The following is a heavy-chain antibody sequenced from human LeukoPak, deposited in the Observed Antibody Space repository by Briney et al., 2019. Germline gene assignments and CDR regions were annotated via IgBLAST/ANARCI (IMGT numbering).Heavy chain of an antibody. CDR3: ARGAAVPHY. CDR2: ISSSSSYI. J-gene: IGHJ4*02. V-gene: IGHV3-21*01. CDR1: GFTFKTYT. D-gene: IGHD6-13*01. Sequence: PGGSLRLSCAASGFTFKTYTMHWVRQAPGMGLEWVSSISSSSSYIFYADSVKGRFTISKDNAKNSLYLQMSSLRAEDAAVYYCARGAAVPHYWGQGTLVTVSS.